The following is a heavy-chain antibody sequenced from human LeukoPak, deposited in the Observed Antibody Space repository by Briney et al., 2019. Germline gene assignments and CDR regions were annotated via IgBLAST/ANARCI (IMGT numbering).Heavy chain of an antibody. D-gene: IGHD1-26*01. V-gene: IGHV4-59*01. J-gene: IGHJ6*03. CDR3: ARALKGADYYYYYMDV. CDR1: GGSIGSYY. CDR2: IYYSGST. Sequence: SETLSLTCTVSGGSIGSYYWSWIRQPPGKGLEWIGYIYYSGSTNYNPSLKSRVTISVDTSKNQFSLKLSSVTAADTAVYYCARALKGADYYYYYMDVWGKGTTVTVSS.